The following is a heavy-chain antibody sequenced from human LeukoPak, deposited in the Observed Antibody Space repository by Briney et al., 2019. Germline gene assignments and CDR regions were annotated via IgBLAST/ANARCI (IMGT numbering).Heavy chain of an antibody. CDR1: GYTFTSYD. CDR3: ARDIGYYYGSGSYYTLDY. CDR2: MNPNSGNT. V-gene: IGHV1-8*01. J-gene: IGHJ4*02. Sequence: ASVKVSCKASGYTFTSYDINWVRQATGQGLEWMGWMNPNSGNTGYAQKFQGRVTMTRNTSISTAYMELSSLRSEDTAVYYCARDIGYYYGSGSYYTLDYWGQGTLITVSS. D-gene: IGHD3-10*01.